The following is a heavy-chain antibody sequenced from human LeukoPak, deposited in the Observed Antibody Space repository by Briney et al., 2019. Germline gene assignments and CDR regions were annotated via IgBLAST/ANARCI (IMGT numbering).Heavy chain of an antibody. V-gene: IGHV3-74*01. CDR1: GFAFNKYW. CDR3: ATYTHWVAGDV. Sequence: PGGSLRLSCAASGFAFNKYWMHWVRHTPGKGLVWVSRINGDGSTTSYADSVKGGFTISRDNAKNALYLQMSSLRAEDTAVYYCATYTHWVAGDVWGQGTTVTVSS. J-gene: IGHJ6*02. D-gene: IGHD3-16*01. CDR2: INGDGSTT.